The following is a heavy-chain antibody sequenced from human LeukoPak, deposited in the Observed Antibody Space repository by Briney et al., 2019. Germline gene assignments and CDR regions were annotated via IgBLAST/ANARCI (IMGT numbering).Heavy chain of an antibody. CDR1: GGSISSSSYY. D-gene: IGHD6-13*01. V-gene: IGHV4-39*02. CDR3: ARDGEVLSSSWFWFDP. J-gene: IGHJ5*02. Sequence: SETLSLTCTVSGGSISSSSYYWGWIRQPPGKGLEWIGSIHYSGSTYYNPSLKSRVTISVDTSKNQFSLKVRSVTAADTAVYYCARDGEVLSSSWFWFDPWGQGTLVTVSS. CDR2: IHYSGST.